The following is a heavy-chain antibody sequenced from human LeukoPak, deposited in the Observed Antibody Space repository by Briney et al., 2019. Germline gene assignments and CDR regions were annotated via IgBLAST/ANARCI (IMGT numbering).Heavy chain of an antibody. D-gene: IGHD3-10*01. CDR2: ISYDGSNK. Sequence: QSGGSLRLSCAASGFTFSSYAMHWVRQAPGKGLEWVAVISYDGSNKYYADSVKGRFTISRDNSKNTLYLQMNSLRAEDTAVYYCARGGEYYFDYWGQGTLVTVSS. J-gene: IGHJ4*02. CDR3: ARGGEYYFDY. V-gene: IGHV3-30*04. CDR1: GFTFSSYA.